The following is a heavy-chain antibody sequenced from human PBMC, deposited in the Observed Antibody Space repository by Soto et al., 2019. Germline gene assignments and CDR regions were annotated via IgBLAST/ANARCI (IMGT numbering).Heavy chain of an antibody. D-gene: IGHD6-25*01. V-gene: IGHV1-18*01. CDR3: ARRSGSSGWHQPPYYYGMDV. CDR1: GYTFTSYG. CDR2: ISAYNGNT. J-gene: IGHJ6*02. Sequence: QVQLVQSGAEVKKPGASVKVSCKASGYTFTSYGISWVRQAPGQGLEWMGWISAYNGNTNYAQKLQGRVTMTTDTSTSTAYMELRSLRSDDTDVYYCARRSGSSGWHQPPYYYGMDVWGQGTTVTVSS.